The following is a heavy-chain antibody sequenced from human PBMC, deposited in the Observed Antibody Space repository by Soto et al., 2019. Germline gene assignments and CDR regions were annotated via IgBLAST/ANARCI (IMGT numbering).Heavy chain of an antibody. Sequence: PGGSLRLSFAASGFTFSSYGMHWVRQAPGKGLEWVAVISYDGSNKYYADSVKGRFTISRDNSKNTLYLQMNSLRAEDTAVYYCAKDYASSSWCFEFCGMDVWGQGTTVTVSS. CDR2: ISYDGSNK. D-gene: IGHD6-13*01. J-gene: IGHJ6*02. V-gene: IGHV3-30*18. CDR3: AKDYASSSWCFEFCGMDV. CDR1: GFTFSSYG.